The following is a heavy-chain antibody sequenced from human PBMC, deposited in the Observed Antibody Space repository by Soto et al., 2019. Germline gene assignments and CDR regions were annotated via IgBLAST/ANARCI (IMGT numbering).Heavy chain of an antibody. V-gene: IGHV3-33*01. CDR3: ARAPHGGEQWLDAFDI. CDR2: IWYDGSNK. J-gene: IGHJ3*02. D-gene: IGHD6-19*01. Sequence: QVQLVESGGGVVQPGRSLRLSCAASGFTFSSYGMHWVRQAPGKGLEWVAVIWYDGSNKYYADSVKGRFTISRDNSKNTLYLQMNSLRAEDTAVYYCARAPHGGEQWLDAFDIWGQGTMVTVSS. CDR1: GFTFSSYG.